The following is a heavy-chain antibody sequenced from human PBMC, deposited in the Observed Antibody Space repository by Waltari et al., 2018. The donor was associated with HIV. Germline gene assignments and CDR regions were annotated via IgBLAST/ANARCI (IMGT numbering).Heavy chain of an antibody. V-gene: IGHV4-39*01. CDR2: TMYSGNT. CDR3: AGHDGTSYYFGSDMNPRPFSFWFAS. J-gene: IGHJ5*01. D-gene: IGHD3-10*01. CDR1: GPSISSRRYY. Sequence: QLLLQESGPGLVRPSETLSLTCTVTGPSISSRRYYWGWVRQPPGKGLEWIVSTMYSGNTYNNPSLKRRVAISVDTSRNQFSLNLTSVTAADTALYYCAGHDGTSYYFGSDMNPRPFSFWFASWGQGILVTVSS.